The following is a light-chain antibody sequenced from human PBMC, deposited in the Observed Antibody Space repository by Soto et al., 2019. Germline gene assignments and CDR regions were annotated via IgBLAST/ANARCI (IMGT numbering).Light chain of an antibody. Sequence: DIQMTQSPSTLSASVGDRVTITCRASQSISSWLAWYQQKPGTAPNLLIYKASTLQGGVPSRFSGSGAGTEFTLTISRLQPDDSAIYYCKQYSDNWTFGQGTKVE. V-gene: IGKV1-5*03. CDR3: KQYSDNWT. CDR2: KAS. J-gene: IGKJ1*01. CDR1: QSISSW.